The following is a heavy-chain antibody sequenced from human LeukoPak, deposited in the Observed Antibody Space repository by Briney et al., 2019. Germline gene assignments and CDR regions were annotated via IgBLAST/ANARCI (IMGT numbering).Heavy chain of an antibody. D-gene: IGHD3-9*01. CDR3: ARGGDFWRGYGPKYYDILTGYYSTHHYGMDV. Sequence: ASVKVSCKASGYTFTSYDINWVRQATGQGLEWMGWMNPNSGNTGYAQKFQGRVTMTRNTSISTAYMELSSLRSEDTAVYYCARGGDFWRGYGPKYYDILTGYYSTHHYGMDVWGQGTTVTVSS. CDR2: MNPNSGNT. J-gene: IGHJ6*02. CDR1: GYTFTSYD. V-gene: IGHV1-8*01.